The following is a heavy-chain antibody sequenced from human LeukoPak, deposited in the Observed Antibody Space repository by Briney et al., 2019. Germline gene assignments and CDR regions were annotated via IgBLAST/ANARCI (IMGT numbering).Heavy chain of an antibody. Sequence: PGESLKISCKGSGYGFSSCWIGWVRQMPGKGLEYMGIICPGDSDTRYSQSFQGQVTISADKSITTAYLQWSSLKASDTAMYYCARHTTVGGSLRFDYWGQGTLVTVSS. J-gene: IGHJ4*02. CDR1: GYGFSSCW. CDR3: ARHTTVGGSLRFDY. CDR2: ICPGDSDT. D-gene: IGHD4-23*01. V-gene: IGHV5-51*01.